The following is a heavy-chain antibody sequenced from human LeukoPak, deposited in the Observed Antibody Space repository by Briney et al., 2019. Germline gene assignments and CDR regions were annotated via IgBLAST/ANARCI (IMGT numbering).Heavy chain of an antibody. CDR2: IKSKTDGGTT. V-gene: IGHV3-15*01. Sequence: GGSLRLSCAGAGFTFSNYEMNWVRQAPGKGLEWVGRIKSKTDGGTTDYAAPVKGRFTISRDDSKNTLYLQMNSLKTEDTAVYYCTTVYYYDSSGYYFRFSGYWGQGILVTVSS. CDR1: GFTFSNYE. CDR3: TTVYYYDSSGYYFRFSGY. J-gene: IGHJ4*02. D-gene: IGHD3-22*01.